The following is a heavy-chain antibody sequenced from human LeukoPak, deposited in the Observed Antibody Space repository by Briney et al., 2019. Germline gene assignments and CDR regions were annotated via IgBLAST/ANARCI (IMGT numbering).Heavy chain of an antibody. Sequence: ASVKVSCKASGYTFTSYYMHWVRQAPGQGLEWMGIINPSGGSTSYAQKFQGRVTMTRDMSTSTVYMELSSLRSEDTAVYYCAREGTGEPYAFDIWGQGTMVTVSS. CDR3: AREGTGEPYAFDI. CDR1: GYTFTSYY. J-gene: IGHJ3*02. V-gene: IGHV1-46*01. D-gene: IGHD3-16*01. CDR2: INPSGGST.